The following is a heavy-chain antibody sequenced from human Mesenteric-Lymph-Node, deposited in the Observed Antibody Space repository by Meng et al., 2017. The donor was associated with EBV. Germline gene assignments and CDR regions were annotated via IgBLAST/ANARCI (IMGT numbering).Heavy chain of an antibody. CDR2: IYHSGNS. V-gene: IGHV4-34*01. Sequence: APLPQWGAVRLKSSETMSRTCAVNGESVSGHYWSWIRQPPGKGLEWMGEIYHSGNSNYNPSLKSRVTISVDKSKNQFSLNLISLTAANTAVYYCASAQCSGGGCPGGSWGQGTLVTVSS. J-gene: IGHJ5*02. CDR1: GESVSGHY. D-gene: IGHD2-15*01. CDR3: ASAQCSGGGCPGGS.